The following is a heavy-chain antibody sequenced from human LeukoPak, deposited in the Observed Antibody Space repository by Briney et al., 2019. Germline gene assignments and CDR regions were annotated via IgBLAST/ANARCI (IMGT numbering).Heavy chain of an antibody. J-gene: IGHJ4*02. V-gene: IGHV4-59*01. CDR3: AKGFYYDSSGYPHYFDY. CDR1: GGSISSYY. Sequence: SETLSLTCTVSGGSISSYYWSWIRQPPGKGLEWIGYIYYSGSTNYNPSLKSRVTISVDTSKNQFSLKLSSVTAADTAVYYCAKGFYYDSSGYPHYFDYWGQGTLVTVSS. D-gene: IGHD3-22*01. CDR2: IYYSGST.